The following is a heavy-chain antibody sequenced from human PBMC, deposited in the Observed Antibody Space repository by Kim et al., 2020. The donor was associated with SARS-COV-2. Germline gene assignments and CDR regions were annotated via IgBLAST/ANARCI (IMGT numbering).Heavy chain of an antibody. Sequence: SVKVSCKAAGCTFTSYAISWVRQAPGQGLEWMGWINPIFGTADYAQKFQGRVTMTADKSISTAYMELSSLRSEDTAFYYCARAHSTGYFYLSILSDGF. CDR3: ARAHSTGYFYLSILSDGF. D-gene: IGHD3-9*01. V-gene: IGHV1-69*06. J-gene: IGHJ5*01. CDR1: GCTFTSYA. CDR2: INPIFGTA.